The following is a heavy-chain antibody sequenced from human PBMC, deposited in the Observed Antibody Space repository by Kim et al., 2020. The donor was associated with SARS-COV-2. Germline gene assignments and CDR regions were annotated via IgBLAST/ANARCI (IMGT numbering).Heavy chain of an antibody. CDR1: GYTFTSYA. CDR3: ARSRELWLHGWFDP. CDR2: INAGNGNT. D-gene: IGHD5-18*01. Sequence: ASVKVSCKASGYTFTSYAMHWVRQAPGQRLEWMGWINAGNGNTKYSQKFQGRVTITRDTSASTAYMELSSLRSEDTAVYYCARSRELWLHGWFDPWGQGTLVTVSS. J-gene: IGHJ5*02. V-gene: IGHV1-3*01.